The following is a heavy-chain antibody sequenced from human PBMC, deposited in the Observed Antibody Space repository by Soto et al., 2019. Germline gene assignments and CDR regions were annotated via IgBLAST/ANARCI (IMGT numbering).Heavy chain of an antibody. CDR2: INAGNGNT. CDR3: ARSRITIFGVIRRTFDY. V-gene: IGHV1-3*05. Sequence: QVQLVQSGAEEKKPGASVKVSCKAPGYTFTSYAMHWVRQAPGQRLEWMGWINAGNGNTKYSQKFQGRVTITRDTSASTAYRELSSLRSEDKAVYYCARSRITIFGVIRRTFDYWGQGTLVTVSS. CDR1: GYTFTSYA. D-gene: IGHD3-3*01. J-gene: IGHJ4*02.